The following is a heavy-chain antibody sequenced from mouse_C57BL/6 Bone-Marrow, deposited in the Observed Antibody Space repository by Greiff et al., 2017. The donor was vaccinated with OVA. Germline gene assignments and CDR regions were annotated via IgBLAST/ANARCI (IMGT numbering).Heavy chain of an antibody. V-gene: IGHV5-4*01. CDR3: ASPNYYGSPHYYAMDY. J-gene: IGHJ4*01. CDR2: ISDGGSYT. Sequence: EVQVVESGGGLVKPGGSLKLSCAASGFTFSSYAMSWVRQTPEKRLEWVATISDGGSYTYYPDNVKGRFTISRDNAKNNLYLQMSHLKSEDTAMYYCASPNYYGSPHYYAMDYWGQGTSVTVSS. CDR1: GFTFSSYA. D-gene: IGHD1-1*01.